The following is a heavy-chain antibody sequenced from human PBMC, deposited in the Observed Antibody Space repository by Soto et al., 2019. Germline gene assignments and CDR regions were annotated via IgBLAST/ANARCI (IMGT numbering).Heavy chain of an antibody. CDR1: GFTFSSYS. D-gene: IGHD2-15*01. CDR3: ARTTRCSGGSCYDVLGAFDI. CDR2: ISSSSSNI. Sequence: EVQLVESGGGLVEPGGSLRLSCAASGFTFSSYSMNWVRQAPGKGLEWVSSISSSSSNIYYADSVKGRFTISRDNAKNALYLQMNSLRAEDTAVYYCARTTRCSGGSCYDVLGAFDIWGQGTMVTVSS. J-gene: IGHJ3*02. V-gene: IGHV3-21*01.